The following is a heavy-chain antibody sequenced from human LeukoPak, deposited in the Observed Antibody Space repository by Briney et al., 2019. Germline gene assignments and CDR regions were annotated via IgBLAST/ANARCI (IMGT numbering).Heavy chain of an antibody. CDR1: GYSFTSYW. V-gene: IGHV5-51*01. J-gene: IGHJ4*02. CDR3: VTTSSWYRPFGY. D-gene: IGHD6-13*01. CDR2: IYPGDSDT. Sequence: GESLQISFKGSGYSFTSYWIGWVRPMPGKGREWMGIIYPGDSDTRYSPSFQGQVTISADKSISTAYLQWSSLKASDTVMYYCVTTSSWYRPFGYWGQGTLVTVSS.